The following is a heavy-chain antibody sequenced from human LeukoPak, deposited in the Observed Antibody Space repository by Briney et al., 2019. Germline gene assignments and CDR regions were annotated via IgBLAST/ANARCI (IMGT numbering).Heavy chain of an antibody. CDR2: ISSSSSTI. V-gene: IGHV3-48*01. D-gene: IGHD3-3*01. J-gene: IGHJ6*03. Sequence: GGSLRLSCAASGFTFSSYSMNWVRQAPGKGLEWVSYISSSSSTIYYADSVKGRFTISRDNAKNPLYLQMNSLRAEDTAVYYCARDPAIWSGYFSGGYMDVWGKGTTVTVSS. CDR1: GFTFSSYS. CDR3: ARDPAIWSGYFSGGYMDV.